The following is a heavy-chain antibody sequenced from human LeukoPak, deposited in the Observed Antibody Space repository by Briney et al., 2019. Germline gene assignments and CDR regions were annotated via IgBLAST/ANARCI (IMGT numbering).Heavy chain of an antibody. CDR3: AGGSAPSGYYYYYMDV. J-gene: IGHJ6*03. CDR1: GDSVSSNSAA. CDR2: TYYRSKWYN. D-gene: IGHD3-16*01. Sequence: SQTLSLTCAISGDSVSSNSAAWNWIRQSPSRGLEWLGRTYYRSKWYNDYAVSVKSRITINPDTSKNQFSLQLNSVTPEDTAADSCAGGSAPSGYYYYYMDVWGKGTTVTVSS. V-gene: IGHV6-1*01.